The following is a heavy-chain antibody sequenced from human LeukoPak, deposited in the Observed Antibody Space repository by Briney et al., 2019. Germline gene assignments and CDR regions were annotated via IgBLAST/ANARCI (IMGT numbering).Heavy chain of an antibody. CDR3: ARNTYGYKFSMDV. D-gene: IGHD5-24*01. CDR1: GYTFTNYG. CDR2: VTAFNENT. Sequence: GASVKVSCKTSGYTFTNYGISWVRQAPGQGLEWVGWVTAFNENTHYSRKVQGRVTMTRDTSTSTAYMELRSLRSDDTAVYYCARNTYGYKFSMDVWGKGTTVTVSS. J-gene: IGHJ6*03. V-gene: IGHV1-18*01.